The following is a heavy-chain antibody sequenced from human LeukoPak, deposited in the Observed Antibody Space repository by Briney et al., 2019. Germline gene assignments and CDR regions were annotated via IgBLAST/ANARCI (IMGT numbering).Heavy chain of an antibody. CDR2: ISGSGGST. CDR1: GFTFSKYG. D-gene: IGHD2-15*01. Sequence: GGSLRLSCAASGFTFSKYGIHWVRQAPGKGLEWVSAISGSGGSTYYADSVKGRFTISRDNSKNTLYLQMNSLRAEDTAVYYCADLVVADYWGQGTLVTVSS. CDR3: ADLVVADY. J-gene: IGHJ4*02. V-gene: IGHV3-23*01.